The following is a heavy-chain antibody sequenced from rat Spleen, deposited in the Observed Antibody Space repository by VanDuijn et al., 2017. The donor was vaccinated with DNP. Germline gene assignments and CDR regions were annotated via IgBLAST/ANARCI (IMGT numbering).Heavy chain of an antibody. J-gene: IGHJ2*01. D-gene: IGHD1-12*02. CDR3: TTVGTMMVVIAYYFDY. CDR2: ITNSGGST. V-gene: IGHV5-27*01. CDR1: GFTFSNYG. Sequence: EVQLVESGGGLVQPGRSLKLSCAASGFTFSNYGMAWVRQAPTKGLEWVASITNSGGSTYYRDSVKGRFTISRDNAKSTLYLQMDSLRSEDTATYYCTTVGTMMVVIAYYFDYWGQGVMVTVSS.